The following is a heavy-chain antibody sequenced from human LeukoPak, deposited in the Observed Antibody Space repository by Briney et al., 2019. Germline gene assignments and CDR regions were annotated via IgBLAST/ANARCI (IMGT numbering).Heavy chain of an antibody. Sequence: SETLSLTCAVYGGSFSGYYWSWIRQPPGKGLEWIGEINHSGSTNYNPSLKSRVTISVDTSKNQFSLKLSSVTAADTAVYYCARGTNRYNWNYGHYYYYYMDVWGKGTTVTVSS. V-gene: IGHV4-34*01. J-gene: IGHJ6*03. CDR2: INHSGST. D-gene: IGHD1-7*01. CDR3: ARGTNRYNWNYGHYYYYYMDV. CDR1: GGSFSGYY.